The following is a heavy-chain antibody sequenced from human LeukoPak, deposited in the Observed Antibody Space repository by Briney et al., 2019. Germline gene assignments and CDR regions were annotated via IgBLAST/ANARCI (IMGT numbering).Heavy chain of an antibody. D-gene: IGHD5-24*01. CDR2: ISGSGGST. Sequence: GSLRLSCAASGFTFSSFAKSWVRQAPGKGLEWVSAISGSGGSTYYADSVKGRFTISRDNSKNTLYLQMNSLRAEDTAVYYCAKVGRWLQFSSLFDYWGQGTLVTVSS. CDR3: AKVGRWLQFSSLFDY. J-gene: IGHJ4*02. V-gene: IGHV3-23*01. CDR1: GFTFSSFA.